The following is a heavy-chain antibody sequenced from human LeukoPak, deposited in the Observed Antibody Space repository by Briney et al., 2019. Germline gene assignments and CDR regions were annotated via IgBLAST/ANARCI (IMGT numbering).Heavy chain of an antibody. CDR2: INGDESST. J-gene: IGHJ4*02. CDR1: AFTFNTYW. D-gene: IGHD1-26*01. V-gene: IGHV3-74*01. CDR3: ARGAKWAYYFDY. Sequence: PGGSLRLSCAASAFTFNTYWMHWVRQVPGRGLEWVTRINGDESSTNYADSVKGRFTISRDNAMDTLYLHMNSLTAEDTAVYYCARGAKWAYYFDYWGQGTLVTVSS.